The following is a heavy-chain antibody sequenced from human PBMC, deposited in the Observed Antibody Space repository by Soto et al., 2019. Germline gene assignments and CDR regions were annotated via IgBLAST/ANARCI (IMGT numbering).Heavy chain of an antibody. J-gene: IGHJ4*02. CDR2: ISWNSGSI. Sequence: EVQLVESGGGLVQPGRSLRLSCAASGFTFDDYAMHWVRQAPGKGLEWVSGISWNSGSIGYADSVKGRFTISRDNAKNSLYLQMNSLRAEDTALYYCAKAAAAGTWGRFDYWGQGTLVTVSS. CDR3: AKAAAAGTWGRFDY. V-gene: IGHV3-9*01. D-gene: IGHD6-13*01. CDR1: GFTFDDYA.